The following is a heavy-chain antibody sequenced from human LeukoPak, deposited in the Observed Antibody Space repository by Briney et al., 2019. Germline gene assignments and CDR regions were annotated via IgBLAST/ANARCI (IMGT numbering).Heavy chain of an antibody. V-gene: IGHV1-69*02. CDR1: GGTFSSYT. CDR3: ARESIAVAGTGYGMDV. D-gene: IGHD6-19*01. J-gene: IGHJ6*02. CDR2: IIPILGIA. Sequence: SVKVSCKASGGTFSSYTISWVRQAPGQGLEWMGRIIPILGIANYAQKFQGGVTITADKSTSTAYMELSSLRSEDTAVYYCARESIAVAGTGYGMDVWGQGTTVTVSS.